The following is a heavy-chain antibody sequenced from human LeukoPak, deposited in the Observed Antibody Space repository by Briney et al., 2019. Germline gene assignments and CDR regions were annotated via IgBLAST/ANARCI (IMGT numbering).Heavy chain of an antibody. Sequence: SQTLSLTCTVSGGSISSGGYYWSWIRQHPGKGLEWIGYIYYSGSTNYNPSLKSRVTISVDTSKNQFSLKLSSVTAADTAVYYCARFQSSGSYSDYWGQGTLVTVSS. CDR2: IYYSGST. J-gene: IGHJ4*02. CDR3: ARFQSSGSYSDY. CDR1: GGSISSGGYY. D-gene: IGHD3-10*01. V-gene: IGHV4-31*03.